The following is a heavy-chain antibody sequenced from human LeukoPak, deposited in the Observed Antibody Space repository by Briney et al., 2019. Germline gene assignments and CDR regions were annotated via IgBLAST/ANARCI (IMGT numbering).Heavy chain of an antibody. CDR3: ARDPTIVVVPSTPNWFDP. D-gene: IGHD2-2*01. Sequence: PGGSLRLSCAASGFTFSSYSMNWVRQAPGKGLEWVSSISSSSSYIYYADSVKARFTISRDNAKNSLYLQMNSLRAEDTAVYYCARDPTIVVVPSTPNWFDPWGQGTLVTVSS. CDR1: GFTFSSYS. J-gene: IGHJ5*02. CDR2: ISSSSSYI. V-gene: IGHV3-21*01.